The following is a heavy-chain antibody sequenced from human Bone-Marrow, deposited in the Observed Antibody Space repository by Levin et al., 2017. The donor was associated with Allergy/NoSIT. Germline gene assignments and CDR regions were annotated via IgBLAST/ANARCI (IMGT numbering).Heavy chain of an antibody. Sequence: GGSLRLSCAASGFVFNTYGMHWVRQAPGKGLEWVAVTSYDGNNQYYADSVKGRFTISRDNSRNTLYLQMNSLSTDDTAVYYCARDRRGGFSFGYLDYWGQGTLVTVSS. J-gene: IGHJ4*02. CDR2: TSYDGNNQ. D-gene: IGHD2-15*01. CDR3: ARDRRGGFSFGYLDY. V-gene: IGHV3-30*03. CDR1: GFVFNTYG.